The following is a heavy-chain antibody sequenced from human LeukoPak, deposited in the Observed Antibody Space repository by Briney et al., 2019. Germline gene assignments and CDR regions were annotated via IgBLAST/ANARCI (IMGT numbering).Heavy chain of an antibody. V-gene: IGHV3-21*01. CDR1: GLSFSTSS. D-gene: IGHD1-14*01. Sequence: PGGSLRLSCTASGLSFSTSSMNWIRQAPGKGLEWVSCISSTSSNIYYADSVKGRFTISRDNAKNTVYLQMNSLRADDTAIYYCARDRTTYDDYFGPWGQGTLVTVSS. CDR2: ISSTSSNI. J-gene: IGHJ4*02. CDR3: ARDRTTYDDYFGP.